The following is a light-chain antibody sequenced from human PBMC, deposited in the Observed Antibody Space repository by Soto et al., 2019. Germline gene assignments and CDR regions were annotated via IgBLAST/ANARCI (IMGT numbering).Light chain of an antibody. Sequence: QSALTQPASVSGSPGQSITISCTGTSSDVGGYNYVSWYQQHPGKAPKLMIYEVSNRPSGVSNRFSGSKSGNTASLTISGLQAEDEADYYCQSYDSSLRGVFGTGTKLTVL. CDR1: SSDVGGYNY. J-gene: IGLJ1*01. CDR2: EVS. CDR3: QSYDSSLRGV. V-gene: IGLV2-14*01.